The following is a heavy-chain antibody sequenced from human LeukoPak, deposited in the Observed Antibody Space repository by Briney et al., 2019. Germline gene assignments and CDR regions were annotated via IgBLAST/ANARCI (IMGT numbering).Heavy chain of an antibody. CDR2: INPDGSTT. Sequence: GGSLRLSCAASGFTFSSSWMHWVRQAPGKGLVWVSRINPDGSTTTYADSVGGRFTISRDNAKNTLYLQMSSLRAEDTAVYYCTKRVASLYYSDYWGQGTLVTVSS. J-gene: IGHJ4*02. CDR1: GFTFSSSW. CDR3: TKRVASLYYSDY. D-gene: IGHD5-12*01. V-gene: IGHV3-74*01.